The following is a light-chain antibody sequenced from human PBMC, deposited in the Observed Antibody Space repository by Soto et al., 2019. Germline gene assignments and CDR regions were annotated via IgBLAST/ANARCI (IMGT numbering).Light chain of an antibody. CDR1: RSDVGGYNY. Sequence: QSALTQPASVSGSPGQSITISCTGTRSDVGGYNYVSWYKQRPGKAPKLVIYDVSHRPSGVSNRFFGSKPGNTASLIISGLQAEDEADYYCFSYSTSRARIFGGGTKLTVL. V-gene: IGLV2-14*01. CDR3: FSYSTSRARI. J-gene: IGLJ2*01. CDR2: DVS.